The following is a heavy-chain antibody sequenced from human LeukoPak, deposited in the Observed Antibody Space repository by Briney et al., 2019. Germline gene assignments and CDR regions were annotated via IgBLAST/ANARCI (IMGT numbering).Heavy chain of an antibody. CDR3: ARDLYYGSGTYDY. J-gene: IGHJ4*02. D-gene: IGHD3-10*01. CDR2: IYYSGST. V-gene: IGHV4-39*07. Sequence: SETLSLTCTVSGVSISSSSYYWGWIRQPPGKGLEWIGSIYYSGSTYYNPSLKSRVTISVDTSKNQFSLKLSSVTAADTAVYYCARDLYYGSGTYDYWGQGTLVTVSS. CDR1: GVSISSSSYY.